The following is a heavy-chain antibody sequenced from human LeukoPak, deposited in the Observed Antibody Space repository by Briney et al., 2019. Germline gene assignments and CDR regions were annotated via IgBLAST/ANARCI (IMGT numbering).Heavy chain of an antibody. J-gene: IGHJ4*02. V-gene: IGHV3-23*01. CDR2: LSASGNNP. CDR1: GFSFSTYG. D-gene: IGHD6-19*01. CDR3: ARRSGVAVAGAFDY. Sequence: GGTLRLFCAASGFSFSTYGMSWVRQAPGKGLEWVSGLSASGNNPYYPDSVRGRFTISRDNSKNTLYLQMNSMRAEDTAVYFCARRSGVAVAGAFDYWGQGTLVTVSS.